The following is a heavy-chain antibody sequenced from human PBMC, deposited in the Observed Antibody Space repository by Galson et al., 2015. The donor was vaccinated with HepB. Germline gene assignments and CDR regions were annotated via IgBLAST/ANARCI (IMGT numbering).Heavy chain of an antibody. D-gene: IGHD3-3*01. CDR3: AMSGYSYGSLAL. CDR2: VIPIMSKI. J-gene: IGHJ4*02. V-gene: IGHV1-69*04. CDR1: GGTFSSYA. Sequence: SVKVSCKASGGTFSSYAISWVRQAPGQGLEWLGRVIPIMSKINSAQKFQDRITLAAGISASAADMELSSLRSEDTAVYYCAMSGYSYGSLALWGQGTLVTVSS.